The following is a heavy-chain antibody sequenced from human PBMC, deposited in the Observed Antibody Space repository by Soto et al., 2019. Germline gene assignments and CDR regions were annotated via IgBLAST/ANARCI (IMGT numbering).Heavy chain of an antibody. J-gene: IGHJ4*02. CDR1: GFIFHNFG. CDR3: AKAVDITVRGVPPSDY. D-gene: IGHD3-10*01. V-gene: IGHV3-30*18. CDR2: ISYDGRNK. Sequence: QVQLVESGGGVVQPGRSLRLSCAASGFIFHNFGMHWVRQTPGKGLEWVAVISYDGRNKYYADLVKGRFTISRDNSQNTPYLQMNSLRPEDTAVYFCAKAVDITVRGVPPSDYWGQGTLVTVSS.